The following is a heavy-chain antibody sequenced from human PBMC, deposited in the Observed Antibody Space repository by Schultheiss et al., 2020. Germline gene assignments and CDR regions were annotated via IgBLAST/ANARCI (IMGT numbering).Heavy chain of an antibody. CDR2: IGTAGDT. D-gene: IGHD6-6*01. CDR1: GFTFSSYD. CDR3: ARDCIDDASSSHPCYGMDV. V-gene: IGHV3-13*01. J-gene: IGHJ6*04. Sequence: GGSLRLSCAASGFTFSSYDMHWVRQATGKGLEWVSAIGTAGDTYYPGSVKGRFTISRDSAKDSLYLQMHSLRAEDTAMYYCARDCIDDASSSHPCYGMDVWGKGTTVTVSS.